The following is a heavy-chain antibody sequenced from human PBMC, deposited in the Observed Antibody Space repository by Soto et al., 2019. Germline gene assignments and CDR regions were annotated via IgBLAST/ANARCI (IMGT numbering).Heavy chain of an antibody. CDR1: GDSISTGISY. D-gene: IGHD3-16*01. CDR2: ISYSGST. V-gene: IGHV4-61*05. J-gene: IGHJ6*02. CDR3: ARVFGGGHYYYYYGMDV. Sequence: SETLSLTCTVSGDSISTGISYLGWIRQPPGNGLEWIGFISYSGSTNYNPSLKTRVTISLDTSKNQFSLKLSSVTAADTAVYYCARVFGGGHYYYYYGMDVWGQGTTVTVSS.